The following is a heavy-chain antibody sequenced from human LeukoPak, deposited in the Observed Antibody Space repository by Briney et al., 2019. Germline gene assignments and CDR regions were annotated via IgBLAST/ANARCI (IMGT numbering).Heavy chain of an antibody. CDR1: VFTFNNYY. Sequence: GGSLRLSCAASVFTFNNYYMSLIRQAPGKGLEWISYISSTVSTTYYADSVKGRFTISRDNAKNSLYLQMNSLRAEDTAVYYCAREGGYYHLDYWGQGTLVTVSS. V-gene: IGHV3-11*01. CDR2: ISSTVSTT. D-gene: IGHD3-22*01. J-gene: IGHJ4*02. CDR3: AREGGYYHLDY.